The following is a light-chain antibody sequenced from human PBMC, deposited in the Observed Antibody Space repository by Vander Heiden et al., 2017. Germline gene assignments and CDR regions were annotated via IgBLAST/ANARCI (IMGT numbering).Light chain of an antibody. CDR1: QSVSSN. Sequence: EIVMTQSPATLSVSPGERATLSCRASQSVSSNLAWYQQKPGQAPRLLIYGASTRATGIPARFSGSWSGTGFTLTISSLQSEDFAVYYCQQYNNWPRTFGQGTKVEIK. J-gene: IGKJ1*01. V-gene: IGKV3-15*01. CDR2: GAS. CDR3: QQYNNWPRT.